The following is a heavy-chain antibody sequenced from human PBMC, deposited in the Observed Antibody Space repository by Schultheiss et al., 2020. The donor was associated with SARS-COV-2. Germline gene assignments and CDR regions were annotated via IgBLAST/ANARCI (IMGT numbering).Heavy chain of an antibody. CDR2: IYYSGSTSGST. CDR1: GGSINSGDYY. CDR3: ASSRDSLGADY. Sequence: SETLSLTCTVSGGSINSGDYYWTWIRQPPGKGLEWIGYIYYSGSTSGSTKYNPSLESRLTISVDTSKNQFSLRLRSATAADTAVYYCASSRDSLGADYWGQGTQVTVSS. D-gene: IGHD2-15*01. J-gene: IGHJ4*02. V-gene: IGHV4-61*08.